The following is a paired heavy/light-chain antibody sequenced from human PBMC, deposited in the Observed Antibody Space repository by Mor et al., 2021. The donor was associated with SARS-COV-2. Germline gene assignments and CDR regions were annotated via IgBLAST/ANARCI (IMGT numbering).Heavy chain of an antibody. D-gene: IGHD1-7*01. CDR2: INSNNGAT. V-gene: IGHV1-2*06. CDR3: ARGSITATTGRDFDS. CDR1: GYTFTGYY. J-gene: IGHJ4*02. Sequence: QVQLVQSGADVKKPGASVRVSCKASGYTFTGYYMHWVRQAPGQGLEWMGRINSNNGATNYAQTFQGRVTMTRDTSISTAYMELSRLRSDDTAVYYCARGSITATTGRDFDSWGQGTLVTVSS.
Light chain of an antibody. CDR2: EVY. V-gene: IGLV2-23*02. J-gene: IGLJ3*02. CDR3: CSYAGSYTWV. CDR1: SSDVGGYSL. Sequence: QSALTQPASVSGSPGQSITISCTGTSSDVGGYSLVSWYQQPPGKAPKLMIYEVYKRPSGVSDHFSGSKSGNTASLTISGLQAEDEADYYCCSYAGSYTWVFGGGTKLTVL.